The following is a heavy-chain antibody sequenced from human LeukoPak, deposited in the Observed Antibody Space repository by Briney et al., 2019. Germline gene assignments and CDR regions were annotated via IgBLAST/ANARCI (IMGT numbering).Heavy chain of an antibody. CDR1: GFTFSNYA. V-gene: IGHV3-23*01. D-gene: IGHD2-21*01. CDR3: AKDFRYCGGCHGWFGP. J-gene: IGHJ5*02. Sequence: PGGSLRLSCAASGFTFSNYAMAWVRQAPGKGLEWVSSISGTGGNTYYADTVKGRFTISRDNSKNTLYLQMNSLRVEDTALYYCAKDFRYCGGCHGWFGPWGQGTLVTVSS. CDR2: ISGTGGNT.